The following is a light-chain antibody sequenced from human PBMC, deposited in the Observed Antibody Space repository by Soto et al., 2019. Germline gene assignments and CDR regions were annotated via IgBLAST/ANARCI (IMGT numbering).Light chain of an antibody. J-gene: IGLJ1*01. CDR2: EVS. V-gene: IGLV2-14*01. CDR1: SSDGGNYKY. CDR3: FSYTSSGTYV. Sequence: QSVLTQTASVSGSPGQTITISCTGTSSDGGNYKYVSWYQQHPGKAAKLMIYEVSNRPSGVSNRFSGSKSGNTASLTISGLQAEDETDYYCFSYTSSGTYVFGTGTKVTVL.